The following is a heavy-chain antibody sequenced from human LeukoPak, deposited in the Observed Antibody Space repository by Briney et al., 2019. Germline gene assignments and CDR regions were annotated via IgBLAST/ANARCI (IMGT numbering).Heavy chain of an antibody. V-gene: IGHV4-34*01. CDR2: INHSGST. J-gene: IGHJ6*03. Sequence: ASETLSLTCAVYGGSFSGYYWSWIRQPPGKGLEWIGEINHSGSTNYNPSLKSRVTISVDTSKNQFSLKLSSVTAADTAVYYCARVEEGYGSGRRENYYYYYMDVWGKGTTVTISS. CDR1: GGSFSGYY. CDR3: ARVEEGYGSGRRENYYYYYMDV. D-gene: IGHD3-10*01.